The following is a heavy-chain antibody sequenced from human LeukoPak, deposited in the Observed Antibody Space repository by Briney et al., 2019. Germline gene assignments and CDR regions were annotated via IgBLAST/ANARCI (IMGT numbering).Heavy chain of an antibody. D-gene: IGHD4-11*01. V-gene: IGHV3-23*01. J-gene: IGHJ4*02. Sequence: GGSLRLSCAASEFTFKSYGMSWVRLAPGRGLEWVSFISGTGLSAYYRDSVKGRFTISRDNSNNTLYLQMNSLRAEDTAVYYCAKLTTSWGQGTLVTVSS. CDR2: ISGTGLSA. CDR1: EFTFKSYG. CDR3: AKLTTS.